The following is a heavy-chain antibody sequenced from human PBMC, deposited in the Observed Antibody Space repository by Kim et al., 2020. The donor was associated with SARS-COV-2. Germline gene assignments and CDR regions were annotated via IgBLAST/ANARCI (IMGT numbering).Heavy chain of an antibody. Sequence: GGSLRLSCAASGLTFSVYWMNWVRQATGKGLEWVANIEPDGNEKYYVDSVKGRFTISRDNTKNSLYIQMDSLRAEDTAVYYCATGLMGRLDSWGQGVLVSVSS. D-gene: IGHD3-16*01. CDR3: ATGLMGRLDS. CDR1: GLTFSVYW. CDR2: IEPDGNEK. V-gene: IGHV3-7*01. J-gene: IGHJ4*02.